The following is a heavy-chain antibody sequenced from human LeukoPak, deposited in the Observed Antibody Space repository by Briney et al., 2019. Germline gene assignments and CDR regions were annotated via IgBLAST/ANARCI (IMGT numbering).Heavy chain of an antibody. CDR2: MNPNSGNT. J-gene: IGHJ3*02. CDR3: ARDYYDSSGSDAFDI. CDR1: GYTFTSYD. Sequence: ASVKVSCKASGYTFTSYDINWVRQATGHGLEWMGWMNPNSGNTGYAQKFQGRVTMTRNTSISTAYMELSSLRSEDTAVYYCARDYYDSSGSDAFDIWGQGTMVTVSS. V-gene: IGHV1-8*01. D-gene: IGHD3-22*01.